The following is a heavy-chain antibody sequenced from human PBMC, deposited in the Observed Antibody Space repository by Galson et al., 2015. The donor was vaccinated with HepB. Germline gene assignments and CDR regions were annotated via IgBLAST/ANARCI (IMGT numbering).Heavy chain of an antibody. CDR2: ISAYNGNT. J-gene: IGHJ3*02. Sequence: KASGYTFTSYGISWVRQAPGQGLEWMGWISAYNGNTNYAQKLQGRLTMTTDTSTSTAYMELRSLRSDDTAVYYCARPGRVVTYAFDIWGQGTMVTVSS. D-gene: IGHD4-23*01. CDR1: GYTFTSYG. V-gene: IGHV1-18*04. CDR3: ARPGRVVTYAFDI.